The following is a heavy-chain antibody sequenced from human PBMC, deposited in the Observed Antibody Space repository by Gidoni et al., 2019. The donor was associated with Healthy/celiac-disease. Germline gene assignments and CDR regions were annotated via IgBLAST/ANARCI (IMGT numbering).Heavy chain of an antibody. D-gene: IGHD5-18*01. CDR2: IYPGDSDT. V-gene: IGHV5-51*01. Sequence: EVQLVQSGAEVKKPGESLKISCQGSGYSFTSSWIGWVRQMPGKGLEWMGIIYPGDSDTRYSPSFQGQVTISADKSISTAYLQWSSLKASDTAMYYCARGLDTAMPTDYDSLPDYWGQGTLVTVSS. J-gene: IGHJ4*02. CDR3: ARGLDTAMPTDYDSLPDY. CDR1: GYSFTSSW.